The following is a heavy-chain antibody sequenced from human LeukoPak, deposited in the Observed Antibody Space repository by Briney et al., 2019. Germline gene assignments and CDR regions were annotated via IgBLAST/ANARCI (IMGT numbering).Heavy chain of an antibody. CDR1: GGSISSSSYY. CDR3: ARLSGGSYYYYYYYMDV. CDR2: MYYSGST. J-gene: IGHJ6*03. V-gene: IGHV4-39*01. D-gene: IGHD1-26*01. Sequence: SETLSLTCTVSGGSISSSSYYWGWIRQPPGKGLEWIGSMYYSGSTYYNPSLKSRVTISVDTSKNQFSLKLSSVTAADTAVYYCARLSGGSYYYYYYYMDVWGKGTTVTVSS.